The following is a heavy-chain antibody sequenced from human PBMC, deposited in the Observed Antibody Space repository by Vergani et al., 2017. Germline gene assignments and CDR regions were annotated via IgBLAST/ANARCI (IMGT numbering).Heavy chain of an antibody. CDR2: IRYDGSNP. J-gene: IGHJ6*02. CDR3: AKKGGSLYYYGVDV. Sequence: QEQLLQSGGGVAQPGGSLRLSCIGSGYTFGHFDMHWVRQAPGKGLAWVAFIRYDGSNPQYIDSVKGRFTISRDISKDTLFLQMNGLRPEDTGTYFCAKKGGSLYYYGVDVWGQGTTITVSS. D-gene: IGHD1-26*01. CDR1: GYTFGHFD. V-gene: IGHV3-30*02.